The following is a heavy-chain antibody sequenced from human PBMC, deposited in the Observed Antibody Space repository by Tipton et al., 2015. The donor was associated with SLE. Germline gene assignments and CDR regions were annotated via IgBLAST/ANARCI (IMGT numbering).Heavy chain of an antibody. CDR3: ARALRGGYSGYDAFDI. D-gene: IGHD5-12*01. Sequence: SLRLSCAASGFTFSSYWMGWVRQAPGKGLEWVANINQDGSEKYYVDSVKGRFTISRDNAKNTLYLQMNSLRAEDTAVYYCARALRGGYSGYDAFDIWGQGTMVTVSS. V-gene: IGHV3-7*01. J-gene: IGHJ3*02. CDR2: INQDGSEK. CDR1: GFTFSSYW.